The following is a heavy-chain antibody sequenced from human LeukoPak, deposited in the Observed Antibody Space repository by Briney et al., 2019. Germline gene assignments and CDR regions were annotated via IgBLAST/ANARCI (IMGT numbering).Heavy chain of an antibody. CDR1: GYSFSSYW. CDR2: IYPGASDT. D-gene: IGHD1-26*01. J-gene: IGHJ4*02. CDR3: ARSGSGSYSDY. V-gene: IGHV5-51*01. Sequence: GESLMISCKWSGYSFSSYWIGWVREMPGKGLEWMWIIYPGASDTGYSPSFQGQVTISADKSITTAYLQWSSLKTSDTAMYYCARSGSGSYSDYWGQGTLVTVSA.